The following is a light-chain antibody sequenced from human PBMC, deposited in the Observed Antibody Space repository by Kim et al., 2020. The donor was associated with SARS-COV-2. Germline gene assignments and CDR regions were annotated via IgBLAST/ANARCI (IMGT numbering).Light chain of an antibody. V-gene: IGLV2-23*02. CDR2: EVS. CDR1: SSDVGSSNH. J-gene: IGLJ1*01. CDR3: LSYTSRITFI. Sequence: QSALTQPASGSGSPGQSITISCTGTSSDVGSSNHVSWYQQHPGKAPKLVIYEVSKRPSGVSSRFSASKSDNTASLTISGLQAEDEADYYCLSYTSRITFIFGTGNKVTVL.